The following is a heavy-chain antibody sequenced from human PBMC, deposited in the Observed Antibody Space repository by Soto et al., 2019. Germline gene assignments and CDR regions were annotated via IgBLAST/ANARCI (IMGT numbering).Heavy chain of an antibody. CDR1: GYTFTSYG. D-gene: IGHD1-1*01. Sequence: GSSVKVSCKASGYTFTSYGISWVRQAPGQGLEWMGWISAYNGNTNYAQKLQGRVTMTTDTSTSTAYMELRSLRSDDTAVYYCARERYMDLYYYCRLDVWGQGTMVTGFS. CDR2: ISAYNGNT. V-gene: IGHV1-18*04. CDR3: ARERYMDLYYYCRLDV. J-gene: IGHJ6*02.